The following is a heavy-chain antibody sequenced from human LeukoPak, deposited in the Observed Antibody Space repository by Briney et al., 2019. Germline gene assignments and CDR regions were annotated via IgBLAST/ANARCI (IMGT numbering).Heavy chain of an antibody. Sequence: GGSLRLSCAASGFTFDDYAMHWVRHAPGKGLEWVSLISWDGGSTYYADSVKGRFTISRDNSKNSLYLQVNSLRAEDTALYYCASLCSSTSCTHFDYWGQGTLVTVSS. CDR2: ISWDGGST. V-gene: IGHV3-43D*04. D-gene: IGHD2-2*01. CDR3: ASLCSSTSCTHFDY. J-gene: IGHJ4*02. CDR1: GFTFDDYA.